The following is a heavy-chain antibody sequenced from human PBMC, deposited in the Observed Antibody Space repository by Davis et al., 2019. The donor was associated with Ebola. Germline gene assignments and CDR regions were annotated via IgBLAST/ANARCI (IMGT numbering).Heavy chain of an antibody. D-gene: IGHD2-15*01. CDR2: ISGSGGST. J-gene: IGHJ4*02. CDR1: GFTFSSYA. Sequence: PGGSLRLSCAASGFTFSSYAMSWVRQAPGKGLEWVSAISGSGGSTYYADSVKGRFSISRDNTKNSLFLQMYTLGAEDSAVYYCARGYCSGGTCYQSPDHWGRGTLVTVSS. CDR3: ARGYCSGGTCYQSPDH. V-gene: IGHV3-23*01.